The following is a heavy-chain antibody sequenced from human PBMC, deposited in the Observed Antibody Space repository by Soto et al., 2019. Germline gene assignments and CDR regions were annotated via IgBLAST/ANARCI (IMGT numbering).Heavy chain of an antibody. Sequence: PGGSLRLSCAASGFTFSSYWMHWVRQAPGKGLEWVSGIYGSGDSTFYADSVKGRFTISRDNSKNTLYLQMNSLRAEDTAVYYCARARVAVDKYDFDYWRHATLVTVSS. CDR2: IYGSGDST. D-gene: IGHD6-19*01. V-gene: IGHV3-23*01. CDR3: ARARVAVDKYDFDY. CDR1: GFTFSSYW. J-gene: IGHJ4*01.